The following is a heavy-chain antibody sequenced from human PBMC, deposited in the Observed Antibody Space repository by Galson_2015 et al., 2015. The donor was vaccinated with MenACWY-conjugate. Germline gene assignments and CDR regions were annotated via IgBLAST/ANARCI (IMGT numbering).Heavy chain of an antibody. Sequence: SLRLSCAASGFTFGDYYMSWIRQTPGKGLEWLSYISGSGQTRYYAESLKGRFTISRDKAKQSRYLQMNNLRADDTAVYYCARELSLVAVGVTPGWFDTWGQGILVTVSS. CDR1: GFTFGDYY. J-gene: IGHJ5*02. D-gene: IGHD2-15*01. V-gene: IGHV3-11*01. CDR2: ISGSGQTR. CDR3: ARELSLVAVGVTPGWFDT.